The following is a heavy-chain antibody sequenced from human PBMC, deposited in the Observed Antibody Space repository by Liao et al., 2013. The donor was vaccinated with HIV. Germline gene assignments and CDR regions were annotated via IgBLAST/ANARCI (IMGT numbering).Heavy chain of an antibody. CDR1: GASITSDY. CDR3: ARLYYDYVWGSYRTGDYYLDY. CDR2: IYHSGTT. D-gene: IGHD3-16*02. J-gene: IGHJ4*02. V-gene: IGHV4-59*01. Sequence: QVQLQESGPGLVKSSETLSLSCAVSGASITSDYWSWIRQPPGKGLESIGYIYHSGTTNYNPSLKSRVTMSVDTSSNQFSLELSSVTAADTAVYFCARLYYDYVWGSYRTGDYYLDYWGQGILVTVSS.